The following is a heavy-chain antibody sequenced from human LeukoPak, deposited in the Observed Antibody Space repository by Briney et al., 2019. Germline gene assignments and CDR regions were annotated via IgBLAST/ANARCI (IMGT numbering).Heavy chain of an antibody. CDR2: ISSSSSYI. J-gene: IGHJ4*02. D-gene: IGHD4-23*01. Sequence: GGSLRLSCAASGFTFSSYSMNWVRQAPGKGLEWVSSISSSSSYIYYADSVKGRFTISRDNAKNSLYLQMNSLRAEDTAVYYCARDLYGGNAHYFDYWGQGTLVTVSS. V-gene: IGHV3-21*01. CDR3: ARDLYGGNAHYFDY. CDR1: GFTFSSYS.